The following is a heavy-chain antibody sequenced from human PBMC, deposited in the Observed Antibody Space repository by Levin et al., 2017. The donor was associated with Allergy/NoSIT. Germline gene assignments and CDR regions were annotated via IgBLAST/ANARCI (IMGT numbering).Heavy chain of an antibody. J-gene: IGHJ4*02. CDR1: GFTFDDYA. D-gene: IGHD4-17*01. CDR2: VSWNSGSI. Sequence: GGSLRLSCAASGFTFDDYAMHWVRQAPGKGLEWVSGVSWNSGSIAYADSVKGRFTISRDNAKNSLYLQMNSLRAEDTAFYYCAKDMDPNIWETPPTTVNVGFDYWGQGTLVTVSS. CDR3: AKDMDPNIWETPPTTVNVGFDY. V-gene: IGHV3-9*01.